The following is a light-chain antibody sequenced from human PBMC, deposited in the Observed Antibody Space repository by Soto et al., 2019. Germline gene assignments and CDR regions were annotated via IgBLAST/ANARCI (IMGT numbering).Light chain of an antibody. J-gene: IGLJ2*01. CDR2: DVS. CDR3: CSYTGSGPVV. V-gene: IGLV2-14*01. Sequence: QSALTQPASVSGSPGQSITISCTGTSSDVGGYNYVSWYQQHPGKAPKLMIYDVSNRPSGVSNRFSASKSGNTASLTISGLQAEDEAYYYCCSYTGSGPVVFGGGTKLTVL. CDR1: SSDVGGYNY.